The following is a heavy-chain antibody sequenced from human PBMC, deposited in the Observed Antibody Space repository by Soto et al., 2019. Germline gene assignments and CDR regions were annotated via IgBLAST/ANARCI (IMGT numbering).Heavy chain of an antibody. V-gene: IGHV1-69*13. Sequence: SVKVSCKASGGTFSSYAISWVRQAPGQGLEWMGGIIPIFGTANYAQKFQGRVTITADESTSTAYMELSSLRSEDTAVYYCARGPFDSSGYFPTSYYFDYWGQGTLVTVSS. D-gene: IGHD3-22*01. CDR3: ARGPFDSSGYFPTSYYFDY. CDR1: GGTFSSYA. J-gene: IGHJ4*02. CDR2: IIPIFGTA.